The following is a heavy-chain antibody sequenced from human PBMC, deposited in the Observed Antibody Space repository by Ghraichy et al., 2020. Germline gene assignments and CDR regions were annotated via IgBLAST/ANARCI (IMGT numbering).Heavy chain of an antibody. Sequence: ASVKVSCKASGYTFINYGVNWVRQAPGQGLEWMGWISAYNGNTYYGQKFQGRVTLTTDASANTAYMELRSLRSDDTAVYYCARESDNSLDSFDYWGQGALVTVSS. CDR2: ISAYNGNT. CDR3: ARESDNSLDSFDY. D-gene: IGHD2/OR15-2a*01. V-gene: IGHV1-18*01. J-gene: IGHJ4*02. CDR1: GYTFINYG.